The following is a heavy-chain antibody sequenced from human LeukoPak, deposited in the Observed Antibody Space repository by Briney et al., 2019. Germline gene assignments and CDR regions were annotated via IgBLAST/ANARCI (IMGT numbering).Heavy chain of an antibody. CDR1: GGTFSIYA. CDR3: ARKYSSSWSGYNWFDP. CDR2: ISAYNGNT. V-gene: IGHV1-18*01. Sequence: GASVTVSFTASGGTFSIYAISWVRQAPGQGLEWMGWISAYNGNTNYAQKLQGRVTMTTDTSTSTAYMELRSLRSDDTAVYYCARKYSSSWSGYNWFDPWGQGTLVTVSS. J-gene: IGHJ5*02. D-gene: IGHD6-13*01.